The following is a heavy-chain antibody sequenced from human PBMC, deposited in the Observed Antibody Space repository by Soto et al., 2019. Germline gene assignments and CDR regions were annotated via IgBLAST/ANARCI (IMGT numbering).Heavy chain of an antibody. CDR1: GFTFSSYG. J-gene: IGHJ4*02. CDR3: AKVLPVGFPSPFDY. D-gene: IGHD1-26*01. V-gene: IGHV3-30*18. Sequence: PGGSLRLSCAASGFTFSSYGMHWVRQAPGRGLEWVAVISYDGSNKYYADSVKGRFTISRDNSKNTLYLQMISLRAEDTAVYYCAKVLPVGFPSPFDYWGQGTLVTVSS. CDR2: ISYDGSNK.